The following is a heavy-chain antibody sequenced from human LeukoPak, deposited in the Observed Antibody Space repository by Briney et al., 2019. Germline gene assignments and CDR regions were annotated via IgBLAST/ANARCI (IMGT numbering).Heavy chain of an antibody. V-gene: IGHV3-30-3*01. D-gene: IGHD2-2*01. CDR2: ISNVGGSK. J-gene: IGHJ4*02. CDR1: GFTFSDYA. CDR3: ARDLSTGPAVYCCDS. Sequence: GGSLRLSCAASGFTFSDYAIHWVRQAPGRGLEWVSVISNVGGSKHYADSVKGRFTISRDNSKNTLLLQMNSLRPEDTAVYYCARDLSTGPAVYCCDSWGQGPLVTVSS.